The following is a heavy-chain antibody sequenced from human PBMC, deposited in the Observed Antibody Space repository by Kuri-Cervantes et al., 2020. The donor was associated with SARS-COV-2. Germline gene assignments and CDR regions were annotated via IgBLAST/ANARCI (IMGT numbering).Heavy chain of an antibody. D-gene: IGHD6-13*01. V-gene: IGHV3-74*01. Sequence: GESLKISCAASGFTFSSYWMHWVRQAPGKGLVWVSRINGDGSSTVYADSVKGRFTISRDNAKNTLYLQMNSLRAEDTAVYYCARGLYSSSWYCPDYWGQGTLVPVAS. CDR3: ARGLYSSSWYCPDY. CDR1: GFTFSSYW. CDR2: INGDGSST. J-gene: IGHJ4*02.